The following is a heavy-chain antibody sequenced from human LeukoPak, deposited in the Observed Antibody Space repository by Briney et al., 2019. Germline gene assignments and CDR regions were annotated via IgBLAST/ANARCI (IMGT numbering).Heavy chain of an antibody. Sequence: SETLSLTCTVSGGSISSSSYYWGWIRQPPGKGLEWIGSIYYSGSTYYNPSLKSRVTISVDTSKNQSSLKLSSVTAADTAVYYCARRCSSTSCYAWFDPWGQGTLVTVSS. CDR2: IYYSGST. D-gene: IGHD2-2*01. CDR3: ARRCSSTSCYAWFDP. V-gene: IGHV4-39*01. J-gene: IGHJ5*02. CDR1: GGSISSSSYY.